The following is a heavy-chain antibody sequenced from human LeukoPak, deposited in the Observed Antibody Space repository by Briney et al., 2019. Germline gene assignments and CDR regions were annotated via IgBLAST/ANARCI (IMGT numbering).Heavy chain of an antibody. CDR1: GFTFSSYA. CDR2: ISGSGGST. J-gene: IGHJ6*03. V-gene: IGHV3-23*01. CDR3: AKGDSGYDTGGLYYYYMDV. Sequence: GGSLRLSCAASGFTFSSYAMSWVRQAPGKGLEWVSAISGSGGSTYYADSVKGRFTISRDNSKNTLYLQMNSLRAEDTAVYYCAKGDSGYDTGGLYYYYMDVWGKGTTVTVSS. D-gene: IGHD5-12*01.